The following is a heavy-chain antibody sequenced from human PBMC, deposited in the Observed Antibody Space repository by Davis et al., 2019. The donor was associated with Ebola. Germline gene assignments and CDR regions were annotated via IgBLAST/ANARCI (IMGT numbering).Heavy chain of an antibody. Sequence: MPSETLSLTCTVSGGSISSYYWSWIRQPPGKGLEWIGYIYYSGSTNYNPSLKSRVTISVDKSKNQFSLKLSSVTAADTAVYYCARRIAVAGYFDYWGQGTLVTVSS. CDR1: GGSISSYY. J-gene: IGHJ4*02. V-gene: IGHV4-59*12. CDR3: ARRIAVAGYFDY. CDR2: IYYSGST. D-gene: IGHD6-19*01.